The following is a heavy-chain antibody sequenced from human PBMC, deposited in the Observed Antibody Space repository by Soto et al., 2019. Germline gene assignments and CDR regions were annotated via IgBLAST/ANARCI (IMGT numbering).Heavy chain of an antibody. V-gene: IGHV4-34*01. CDR1: GGSFSGYY. J-gene: IGHJ4*02. D-gene: IGHD1-7*01. Sequence: SETLSLTCAVYGGSFSGYYWSWIRQPPGKGLEWIGEINHSGSTNYNPSLKSRVTISVDTSKNQFSLKLSSVTAADTAVYYCARPPAYWHSNYYFDYWGQGTLVTVSS. CDR3: ARPPAYWHSNYYFDY. CDR2: INHSGST.